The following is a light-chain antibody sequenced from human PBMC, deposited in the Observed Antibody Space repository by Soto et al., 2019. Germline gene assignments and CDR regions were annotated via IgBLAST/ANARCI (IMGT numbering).Light chain of an antibody. CDR3: QQYYSYPRT. J-gene: IGKJ1*01. Sequence: AIRMTQSPSSLSASTGDRVTITCRASQGISSYLAWYQQKPGKAPKLLIYAAYNLQSGVPSRFSGSGSGTDFTLTISCLQSEDFATYYCQQYYSYPRTFGQGTKVEIE. V-gene: IGKV1-8*01. CDR2: AAY. CDR1: QGISSY.